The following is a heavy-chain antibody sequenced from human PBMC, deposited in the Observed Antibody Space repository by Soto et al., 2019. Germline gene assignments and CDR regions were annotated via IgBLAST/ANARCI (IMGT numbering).Heavy chain of an antibody. J-gene: IGHJ6*02. V-gene: IGHV4-30-2*01. CDR2: IYHSGST. CDR3: ARDQRSSWYQRQYGMDV. CDR1: GGSISSGGYS. D-gene: IGHD6-13*01. Sequence: SETLSLTCAVSGGSISSGGYSWSWIRQPPGKGLEWIGYIYHSGSTYYNPTIKSRVTISVDRSKNQFSLKLSSVTAADTAVFYCARDQRSSWYQRQYGMDVWGQGTTVTVSS.